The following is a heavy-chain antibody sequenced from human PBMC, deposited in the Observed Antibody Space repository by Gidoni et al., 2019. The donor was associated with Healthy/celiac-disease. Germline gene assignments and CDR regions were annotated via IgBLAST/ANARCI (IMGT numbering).Heavy chain of an antibody. J-gene: IGHJ6*02. CDR1: GYTFTSYY. Sequence: QVQLVQSGAEVKKPGASVKVSCKASGYTFTSYYMHWVRQAPGQGLEWMGIINPSGGSTSYAQKFQGRVTMTRDTSTSTVYMELSSLRSEDTAVYYCASGNIYDFWSGDYYYGMDVWGQGTTVTVSS. V-gene: IGHV1-46*03. D-gene: IGHD3-3*01. CDR2: INPSGGST. CDR3: ASGNIYDFWSGDYYYGMDV.